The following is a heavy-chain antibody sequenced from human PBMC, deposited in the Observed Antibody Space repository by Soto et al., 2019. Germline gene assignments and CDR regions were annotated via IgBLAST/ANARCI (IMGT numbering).Heavy chain of an antibody. V-gene: IGHV1-58*01. J-gene: IGHJ5*02. D-gene: IGHD3-3*01. CDR2: IVVGSGNT. CDR1: GFTFTSSA. Sequence: GASVKVSCKASGFTFTSSAVQWVRQARGQRLEWIGWIVVGSGNTNYAQKFQERVTITRDMSTSTAYMELSSLRSEDTAVYYCAAGRLKYYDFWSGQNWFDPWGQGTLVTVSS. CDR3: AAGRLKYYDFWSGQNWFDP.